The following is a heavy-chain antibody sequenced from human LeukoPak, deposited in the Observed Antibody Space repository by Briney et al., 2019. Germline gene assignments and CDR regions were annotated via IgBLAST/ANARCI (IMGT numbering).Heavy chain of an antibody. CDR1: GGSFSGYY. CDR2: INHSGST. Sequence: SETLSLTCAVYGGSFSGYYWSWIRQPPGKGLEWIGEINHSGSTNYNPSLKSRVTISVDTSKNQFSLKLSSVTAADTAVYYCARATYAPRAFDIWGQGIMVTVSS. J-gene: IGHJ3*02. CDR3: ARATYAPRAFDI. V-gene: IGHV4-34*01.